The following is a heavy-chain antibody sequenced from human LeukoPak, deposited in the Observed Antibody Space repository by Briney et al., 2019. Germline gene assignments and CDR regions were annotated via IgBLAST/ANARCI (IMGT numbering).Heavy chain of an antibody. D-gene: IGHD2-8*01. V-gene: IGHV1-8*01. CDR3: ARGPNGYFDY. CDR2: MNPNSGNT. J-gene: IGHJ4*02. CDR1: RSTFTSYD. Sequence: ASVKVSCKAARSTFTSYDINWVRQATGQGLEWMGWMNPNSGNTGYAQKFQGRVTMTRSTSISTAYMELSSLRSEDTAVYYCARGPNGYFDYWGQGTLVTV.